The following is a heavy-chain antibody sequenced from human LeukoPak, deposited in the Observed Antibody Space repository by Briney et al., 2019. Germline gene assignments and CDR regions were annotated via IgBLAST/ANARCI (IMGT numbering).Heavy chain of an antibody. V-gene: IGHV3-23*01. D-gene: IGHD3-9*01. Sequence: TGGSLRLSCAASGFTFSSYAMSWVRQAPGKGVEWVSAISGSGGSTYYADSVKGRSTISRDNSKNSLYLEMNSLRAEDTAVYYCAKDLDYDILTGLDYWGQGTLVTVSS. CDR1: GFTFSSYA. CDR3: AKDLDYDILTGLDY. CDR2: ISGSGGST. J-gene: IGHJ4*02.